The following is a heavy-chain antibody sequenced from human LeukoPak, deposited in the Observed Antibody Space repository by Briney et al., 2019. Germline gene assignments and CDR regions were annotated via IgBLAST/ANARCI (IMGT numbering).Heavy chain of an antibody. CDR3: ALTAAVFDYSYYYGMDV. CDR1: GFTFNSYG. J-gene: IGHJ6*02. CDR2: IWYDGSNK. Sequence: GGSLRLSCAASGFTFNSYGMHWVRQTPGKGLEWVAVIWYDGSNKYYADSVKGRFTISRDNSKTSLYLQMNSLRAEDTAVYYCALTAAVFDYSYYYGMDVWGQGTAVTVSS. V-gene: IGHV3-33*01. D-gene: IGHD6-13*01.